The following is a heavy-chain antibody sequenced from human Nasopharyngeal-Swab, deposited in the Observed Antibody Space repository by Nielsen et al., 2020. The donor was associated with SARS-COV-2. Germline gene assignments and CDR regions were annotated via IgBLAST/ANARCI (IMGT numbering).Heavy chain of an antibody. CDR3: ARPTPRMVALYYFDY. D-gene: IGHD4/OR15-4a*01. J-gene: IGHJ4*02. CDR1: GAPISSYY. Sequence: SEPLSLTCPASGAPISSYYWSWIRQLPGKGLEWIGYIYYSGSTNYNPSLKSRVTISVDTSKNQFSLKLSSVTAADAAVYYCARPTPRMVALYYFDYWGQGTLVTVSS. V-gene: IGHV4-59*08. CDR2: IYYSGST.